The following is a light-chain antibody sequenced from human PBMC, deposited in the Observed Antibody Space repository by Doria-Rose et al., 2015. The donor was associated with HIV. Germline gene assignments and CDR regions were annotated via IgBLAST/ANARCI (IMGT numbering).Light chain of an antibody. J-gene: IGLJ1*01. V-gene: IGLV1-40*01. CDR1: SSNIAAGFD. Sequence: QSVLTQPPSVSGAPGQRVAISCTGSSSNIAAGFDVTCDQQIPGTAPQLLIHGNTNRPSGVPDRFSGSKSGTSASLAISGLRAEDEADYYCQSYDSRLSVYVFGTGTKVTVL. CDR2: GNT. CDR3: QSYDSRLSVYV.